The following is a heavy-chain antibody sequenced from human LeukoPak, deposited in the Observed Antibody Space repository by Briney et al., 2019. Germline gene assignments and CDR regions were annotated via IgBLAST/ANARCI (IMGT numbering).Heavy chain of an antibody. J-gene: IGHJ4*02. V-gene: IGHV3-20*04. D-gene: IGHD2-2*01. CDR1: GFAFDEHG. CDR3: ARAPITSPFYFDY. Sequence: GGSLRLSCTASGFAFDEHGMSWVRQVPGKGLEWVSGINWSGGSTGYADPLRGRFTISRDNAKNSLYLQMDSLRAEDTALYYCARAPITSPFYFDYWGQGTLATVSS. CDR2: INWSGGST.